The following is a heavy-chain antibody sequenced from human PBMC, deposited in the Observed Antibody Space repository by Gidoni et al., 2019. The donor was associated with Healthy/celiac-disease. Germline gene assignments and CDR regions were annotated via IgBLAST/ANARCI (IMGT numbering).Heavy chain of an antibody. CDR3: ARHEVDSSGYYPTLHWYFDL. D-gene: IGHD3-22*01. CDR1: GGSISSSSYS. V-gene: IGHV4-39*01. CDR2: IYYSGSN. Sequence: QLQLQESVPGLVKPSETLSLTCTVSGGSISSSSYSWGWIRQPPGTGLEWIGSIYYSGSNYYNPSVKSLVNISVDTSKNQFSLKLSSVTAADTAVYYCARHEVDSSGYYPTLHWYFDLWGRGTLVTVSS. J-gene: IGHJ2*01.